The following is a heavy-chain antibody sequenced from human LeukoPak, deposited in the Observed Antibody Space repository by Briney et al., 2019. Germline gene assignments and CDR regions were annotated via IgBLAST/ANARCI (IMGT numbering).Heavy chain of an antibody. V-gene: IGHV3-7*04. D-gene: IGHD3-9*01. CDR2: IKQDGSEK. CDR1: GFTSSSYW. J-gene: IGHJ4*02. Sequence: GGSLRLSCAASGFTSSSYWMSWVRQAPGKGLEWVANIKQDGSEKYYVDSVKGRFTISRDNAKNSLYLQMNSLRAEDTAVYYCARGDILTGYYPPSGGFDYWGQGTLVTVSS. CDR3: ARGDILTGYYPPSGGFDY.